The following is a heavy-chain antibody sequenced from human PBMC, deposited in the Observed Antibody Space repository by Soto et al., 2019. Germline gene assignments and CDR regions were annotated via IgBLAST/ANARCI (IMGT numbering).Heavy chain of an antibody. Sequence: VGSLRLSCTVSGFAFNNYGINWVRQAPGKGLEWVSSISKSDYTYYSDSVKGRFTISRDNAKNSVSLQMNTLRVEDTAVYYCAREDSIIIPAVSDFWGQGTLVTVSS. D-gene: IGHD2-2*01. CDR2: ISKSDYT. J-gene: IGHJ4*02. CDR1: GFAFNNYG. CDR3: AREDSIIIPAVSDF. V-gene: IGHV3-21*01.